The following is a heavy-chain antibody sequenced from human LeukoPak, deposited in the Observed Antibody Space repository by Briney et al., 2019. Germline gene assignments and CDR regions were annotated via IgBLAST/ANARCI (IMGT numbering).Heavy chain of an antibody. CDR2: ISSSSSYI. J-gene: IGHJ4*02. Sequence: GGSLRLSCAASGFTFSSYSMNWVRQAPGKGLEWVSSISSSSSYIYYADSVKGRFTISRDNAKNSLYLRMNGLRAEDTAVYYCARVPRSGWYSFDYWGQGTLVTVSS. CDR3: ARVPRSGWYSFDY. D-gene: IGHD6-19*01. CDR1: GFTFSSYS. V-gene: IGHV3-21*01.